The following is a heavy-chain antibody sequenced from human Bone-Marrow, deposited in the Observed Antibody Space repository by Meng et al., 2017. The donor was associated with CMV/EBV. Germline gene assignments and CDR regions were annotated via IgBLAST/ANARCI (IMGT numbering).Heavy chain of an antibody. CDR3: TTSLGYCGGGSCPPGYYGMDV. V-gene: IGHV3-73*01. CDR1: GFTFSSYA. Sequence: GESLKISCAASGFTFSSYAMHWARQASGKGLEWVGRVRSKTYNYATAYAVSVKGRFTISRDDSKNTAYLQMNTLKTEDTAVYYCTTSLGYCGGGSCPPGYYGMDVWGQGTTVTVSS. CDR2: VRSKTYNYAT. J-gene: IGHJ6*02. D-gene: IGHD2-15*01.